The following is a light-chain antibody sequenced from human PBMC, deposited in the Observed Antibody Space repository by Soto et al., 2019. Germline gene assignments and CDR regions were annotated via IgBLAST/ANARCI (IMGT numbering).Light chain of an antibody. J-gene: IGKJ1*01. CDR3: QQYVRSPWT. CDR2: GAS. V-gene: IGKV3-15*01. CDR1: QSVSSN. Sequence: EIVMTQSPATLSVSPGERATLSCRASQSVSSNLAWYQQKPGRAPRLLIYGASTRATGIPARFSGSGSGTEFTLTISSLQSEDFAVYYCQQYVRSPWTFGQGTKVDI.